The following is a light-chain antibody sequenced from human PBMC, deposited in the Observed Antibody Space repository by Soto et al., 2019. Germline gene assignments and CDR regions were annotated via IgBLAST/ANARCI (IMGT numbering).Light chain of an antibody. CDR1: QSVSSN. J-gene: IGKJ4*01. V-gene: IGKV3-15*01. Sequence: EIVMTQSPATLSVSPGERATLFCTASQSVSSNLAWYQQKPGQAPRLLIYGASTRATGIPARFSGSGSGTEFTLTISSLQSEDFAVYYCQQYNNWPSLTCGGGTKGDIK. CDR3: QQYNNWPSLT. CDR2: GAS.